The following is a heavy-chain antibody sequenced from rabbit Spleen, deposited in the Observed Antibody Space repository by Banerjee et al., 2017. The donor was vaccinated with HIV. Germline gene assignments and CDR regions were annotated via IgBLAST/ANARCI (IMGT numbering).Heavy chain of an antibody. D-gene: IGHD2-1*01. V-gene: IGHV1S43*01. CDR1: GFDLSSYYY. J-gene: IGHJ4*01. CDR3: ASFIDGEGVAFKL. Sequence: QQQLEESGGGLVKPGGTLTLTCKASGFDLSSYYYMCWVRQAPGKGLELIACIYISSGSTWYASWVNGRFTISRSTSLNTVDLKMTSLTAADTATYFCASFIDGEGVAFKLWGPGTLVTVS. CDR2: IYISSGST.